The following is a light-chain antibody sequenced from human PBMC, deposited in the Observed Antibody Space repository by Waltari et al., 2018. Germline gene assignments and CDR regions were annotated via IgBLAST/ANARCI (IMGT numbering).Light chain of an antibody. V-gene: IGLV3-21*03. Sequence: SYVVTQPPSVSVAPGKTARITRAGNNIGKKNVHRYQQKPGQAPVLVVYDDSDRPSGIPERFSGSNSGNTATLTINRAEAGDEADYHCQVWDSSSDHRVFGGGTKLTVL. CDR2: DDS. CDR1: NIGKKN. J-gene: IGLJ2*01. CDR3: QVWDSSSDHRV.